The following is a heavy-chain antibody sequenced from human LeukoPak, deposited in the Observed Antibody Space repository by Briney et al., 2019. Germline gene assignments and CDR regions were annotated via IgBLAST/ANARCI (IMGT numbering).Heavy chain of an antibody. CDR2: AWYDGIRK. Sequence: PGGSLRLSCATSGFTFSGFGIHWVRQAPGKGLEWVAVAWYDGIRKNYADSVKGRFTISRDNAKNSLYLQMNSLRAEDTAVYYCARVDWNYVGDYWGQGTLVTVSS. V-gene: IGHV3-33*01. CDR1: GFTFSGFG. CDR3: ARVDWNYVGDY. J-gene: IGHJ4*02. D-gene: IGHD1-7*01.